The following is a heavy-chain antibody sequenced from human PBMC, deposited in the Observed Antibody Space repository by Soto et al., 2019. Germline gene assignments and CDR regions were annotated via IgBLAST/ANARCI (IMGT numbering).Heavy chain of an antibody. CDR3: ARDPRDYSSSWFSWYFDL. J-gene: IGHJ2*01. CDR2: ISYDGSNK. CDR1: GFTFSSYA. V-gene: IGHV3-30-3*01. D-gene: IGHD6-13*01. Sequence: QVQLVESGGGVVQPGRSLRLSCAASGFTFSSYAMHWVRQAPGKGLEWVAVISYDGSNKYYADSVKGRFTISRDNSKNTXXLQMNSLRAEDTAVYYCARDPRDYSSSWFSWYFDLWGRGTLVTVSS.